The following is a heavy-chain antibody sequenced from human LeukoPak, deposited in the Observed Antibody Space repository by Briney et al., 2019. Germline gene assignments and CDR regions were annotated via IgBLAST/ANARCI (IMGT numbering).Heavy chain of an antibody. CDR3: AKETNSSSWFYYYYGMDV. V-gene: IGHV3-23*01. J-gene: IGHJ6*02. D-gene: IGHD6-13*01. Sequence: GGSLRLSCAASGLTFSSYAMSWVRQAPGKGLEWVSAISGSGGSTYYADSVKGRFTISRDNSKNTLYLQMNSLRAEDTAVYYCAKETNSSSWFYYYYGMDVWGQGTTVTISS. CDR1: GLTFSSYA. CDR2: ISGSGGST.